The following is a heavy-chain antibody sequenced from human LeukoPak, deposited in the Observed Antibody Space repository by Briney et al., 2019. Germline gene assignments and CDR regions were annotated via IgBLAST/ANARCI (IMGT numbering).Heavy chain of an antibody. V-gene: IGHV3-15*01. J-gene: IGHJ4*02. CDR2: IKSKTDGGTT. Sequence: GGSLRLSCAASGFTFDDYTMHWVRQAPGKGLEWVGRIKSKTDGGTTDYAAPVKGRFTISRDDSKNTLYLQMNSLKTEDTAVYYCTTESISINDFWSGYRTLDYWGQGTLVTVSS. CDR3: TTESISINDFWSGYRTLDY. D-gene: IGHD3-3*01. CDR1: GFTFDDYT.